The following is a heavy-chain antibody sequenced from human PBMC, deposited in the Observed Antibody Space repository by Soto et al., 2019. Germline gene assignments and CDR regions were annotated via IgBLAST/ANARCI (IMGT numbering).Heavy chain of an antibody. J-gene: IGHJ5*02. V-gene: IGHV1-18*01. CDR2: ISAYNGNT. D-gene: IGHD6-6*01. CDR1: GYTFTSYG. Sequence: ASVKVSCKASGYTFTSYGISWVRQAPGQGLEWMGWISAYNGNTNYAQKLQGRVTMTTDTSTSTAYMELRSLRSDDTAVYYCERLGAKAARSTWFDPWGQGTLVTVSS. CDR3: ERLGAKAARSTWFDP.